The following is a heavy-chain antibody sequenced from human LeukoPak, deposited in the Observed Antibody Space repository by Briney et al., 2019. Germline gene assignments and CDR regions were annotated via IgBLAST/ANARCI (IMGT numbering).Heavy chain of an antibody. CDR2: IQSEADGATT. CDR3: TTSSGALSTLSPSFAY. D-gene: IGHD2/OR15-2a*01. Sequence: GGSLRLSCAASGFRFSSYAMNWVRQAPGKGLEWVGRIQSEADGATTDYAAPVKGRFMLSRDDSKNSLYLQINSLKTEDTAVYYCTTSSGALSTLSPSFAYWGQGTLVTVSS. V-gene: IGHV3-15*01. CDR1: GFRFSSYA. J-gene: IGHJ4*02.